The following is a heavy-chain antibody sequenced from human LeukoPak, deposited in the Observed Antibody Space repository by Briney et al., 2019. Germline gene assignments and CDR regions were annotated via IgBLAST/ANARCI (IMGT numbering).Heavy chain of an antibody. Sequence: SQTLSLTCSVFGGSISSGDYYWSWIRQHPGKGLAWIGYIYYTGSTYYNPSLKSRLTISVDTSKNQFSLKLSSVTAADTAIYYCAMRNSRDDYNYWGQGTLVTVSS. V-gene: IGHV4-31*03. CDR2: IYYTGST. CDR1: GGSISSGDYY. J-gene: IGHJ4*02. CDR3: AMRNSRDDYNY. D-gene: IGHD5-24*01.